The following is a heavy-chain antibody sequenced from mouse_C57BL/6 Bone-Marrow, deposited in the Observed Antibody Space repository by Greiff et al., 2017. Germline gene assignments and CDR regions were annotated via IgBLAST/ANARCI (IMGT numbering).Heavy chain of an antibody. CDR2: ISDGGSYT. V-gene: IGHV5-4*03. CDR3: ARMDY. J-gene: IGHJ4*01. Sequence: DVKLVESGGGLVKPGGSLKLSCAASGFTFSSYAMSWVRQTPEKRLEWVATISDGGSYTYYPDNVKGRFTISRDNAKNNLYLQMSHLKSEDTAMYYCARMDYWGQGTSVTVSS. CDR1: GFTFSSYA.